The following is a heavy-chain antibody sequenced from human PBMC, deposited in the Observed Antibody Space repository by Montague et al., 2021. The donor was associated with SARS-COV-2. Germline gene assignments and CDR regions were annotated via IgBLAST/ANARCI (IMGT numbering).Heavy chain of an antibody. V-gene: IGHV4-61*02. CDR3: ARDGGIGDSGSNTWSYYYYGMDV. D-gene: IGHD3-22*01. Sequence: TLSLTCTVSGGSISSGSYYWSWIRQPAGKGLEWIGCIYTSGSTNYNPSLKSRVTISVDTSKNQFSLKLSSVTAADTAVYYCARDGGIGDSGSNTWSYYYYGMDVWGQGTTVTVSS. CDR2: IYTSGST. J-gene: IGHJ6*02. CDR1: GGSISSGSYY.